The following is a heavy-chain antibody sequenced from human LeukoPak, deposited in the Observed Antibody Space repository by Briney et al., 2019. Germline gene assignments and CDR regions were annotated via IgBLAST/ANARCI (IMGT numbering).Heavy chain of an antibody. CDR1: GFTFKNYW. CDR3: AREDDFWNGQDNYYFFMDV. Sequence: GGSLRLSCTASGFTFKNYWMAWVRQAPGKGLEWVANIKQDGSDQYYVDSVKGRFTISRDNAKKTLHLQMTRLTAEDTAVYYCAREDDFWNGQDNYYFFMDVWGRGTTVTV. J-gene: IGHJ6*03. D-gene: IGHD3/OR15-3a*01. V-gene: IGHV3-7*01. CDR2: IKQDGSDQ.